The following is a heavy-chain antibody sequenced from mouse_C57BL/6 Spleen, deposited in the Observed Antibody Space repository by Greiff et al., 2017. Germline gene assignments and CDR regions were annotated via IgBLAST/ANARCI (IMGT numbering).Heavy chain of an antibody. CDR3: AKIYDEDYAMDY. CDR2: ISSGSSTI. D-gene: IGHD2-12*01. J-gene: IGHJ4*01. CDR1: GFTFSDYG. Sequence: EVQVVESGGGLVKPGGSLKLSCAASGFTFSDYGMHWVRQAPEKGLEWVAYISSGSSTIYYADTVKGRFTISRDNAKNTLFLQMTSLRSEDTAMYYCAKIYDEDYAMDYWGQGTSVTVSS. V-gene: IGHV5-17*01.